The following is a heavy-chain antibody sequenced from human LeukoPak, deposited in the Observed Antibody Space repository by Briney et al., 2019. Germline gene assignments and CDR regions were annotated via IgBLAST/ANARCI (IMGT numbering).Heavy chain of an antibody. D-gene: IGHD5-18*01. CDR2: IDHSGST. V-gene: IGHV4-34*01. Sequence: SETLSLTCAVYGGSFSGSYCSWIRQPPGKGLEWIGEIDHSGSTNYNPSLKGRVTISVDTSKNQFSLKLSSVTAADTAVYYCARGAHDSYDSLDFDYWGQGTLVTASS. J-gene: IGHJ4*02. CDR1: GGSFSGSY. CDR3: ARGAHDSYDSLDFDY.